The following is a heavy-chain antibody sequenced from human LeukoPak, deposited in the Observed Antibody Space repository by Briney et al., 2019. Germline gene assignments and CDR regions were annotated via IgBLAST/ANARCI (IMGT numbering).Heavy chain of an antibody. CDR2: ISYDGNDK. D-gene: IGHD4-17*01. Sequence: SCKASGYTFTDYFMHWVRQAPGKGLEWVAVISYDGNDKYYEDSLKGRFTISRDNSKNTLYLQMNSLRAEDTAVYYCARDQYGFPGGALDIWGQGTMVTVSS. V-gene: IGHV3-30*03. CDR3: ARDQYGFPGGALDI. J-gene: IGHJ3*02. CDR1: GYTFTDYF.